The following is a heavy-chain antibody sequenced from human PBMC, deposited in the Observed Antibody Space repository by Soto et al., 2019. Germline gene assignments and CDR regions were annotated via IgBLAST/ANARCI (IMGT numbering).Heavy chain of an antibody. V-gene: IGHV4-59*08. CDR2: IYYTGTT. CDR3: ARLGDYYQAFDY. D-gene: IGHD3-22*01. J-gene: IGHJ4*01. Sequence: SGTLFPPCPFSGSPLSRFFWGWVRQPPGRGLEWVGYIYYTGTTTYNPSLTSRVTISLDTSRSQFSLKLKSATAADSAVYFCARLGDYYQAFDYWGRGSLVTVSS. CDR1: GSPLSRFF.